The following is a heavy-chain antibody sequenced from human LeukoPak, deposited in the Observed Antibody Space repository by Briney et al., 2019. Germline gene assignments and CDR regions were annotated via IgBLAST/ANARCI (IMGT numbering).Heavy chain of an antibody. Sequence: GGSLRLSCAASGFTFSSYAMSWVRQAPGKGLEWVSAISGSGGSTYYADSVKGRFTISRDNSKNTLYLQMNSLRAEDTAVYYCAKVVAPHGVRGVSDYWGQGTLVTVSS. CDR1: GFTFSSYA. CDR2: ISGSGGST. J-gene: IGHJ4*02. CDR3: AKVVAPHGVRGVSDY. D-gene: IGHD3-10*01. V-gene: IGHV3-23*01.